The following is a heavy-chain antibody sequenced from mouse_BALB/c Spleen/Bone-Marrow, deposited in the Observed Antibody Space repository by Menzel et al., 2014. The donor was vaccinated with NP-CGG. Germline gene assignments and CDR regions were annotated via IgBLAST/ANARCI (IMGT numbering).Heavy chain of an antibody. J-gene: IGHJ4*01. D-gene: IGHD2-1*01. V-gene: IGHV1-80*01. CDR2: IYPGDGDT. Sequence: QVQLQQSGAELVRPGSSVKISCKASGYAFSSYWMNWVKQRPGQGLEGIGQIYPGDGDTNYNGKFKGKATLTADKSSSTAYMQLSSLTSEDSAVYFCARGDGNYPFYAMDYWGQGTSVTVSS. CDR1: GYAFSSYW. CDR3: ARGDGNYPFYAMDY.